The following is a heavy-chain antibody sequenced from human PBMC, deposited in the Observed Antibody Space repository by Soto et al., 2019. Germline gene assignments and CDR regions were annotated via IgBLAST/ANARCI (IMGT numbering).Heavy chain of an antibody. Sequence: GGSLRLSCAASGFTFSSYAMHWVRQAPGKGLEYVSAISSNGGSTYYANSVKGRFTISRDNSKNTLYLQMGSLRAEDMAVYYCARDSGYDSYAFDIWGQGTMVTVSS. J-gene: IGHJ3*02. D-gene: IGHD5-12*01. CDR2: ISSNGGST. CDR3: ARDSGYDSYAFDI. CDR1: GFTFSSYA. V-gene: IGHV3-64*01.